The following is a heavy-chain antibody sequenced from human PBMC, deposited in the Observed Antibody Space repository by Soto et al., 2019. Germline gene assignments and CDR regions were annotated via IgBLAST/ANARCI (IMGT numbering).Heavy chain of an antibody. CDR3: ARVNVLRLLERTYYYYAMDV. Sequence: SETLGRSCAVSVGSISISNWGSWVRQPPGEGLEWIGEIYHSGSTNYNPSLKSRVTISVDKSKNQFSLKLSSVTAADTAVYYCARVNVLRLLERTYYYYAMDVWAQGTTVTVSS. V-gene: IGHV4-4*02. J-gene: IGHJ6*02. CDR2: IYHSGST. CDR1: VGSISISNW. D-gene: IGHD3-3*01.